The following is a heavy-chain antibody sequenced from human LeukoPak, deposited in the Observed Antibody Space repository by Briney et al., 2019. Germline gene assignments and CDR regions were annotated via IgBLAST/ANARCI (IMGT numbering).Heavy chain of an antibody. CDR2: IYGGGST. D-gene: IGHD2-21*02. J-gene: IGHJ3*02. Sequence: GGSLRLSCGPSGFPVSKNYMLWVRQAPGRGLAGVSVIYGGGSTYYADPVKGRFTISRDNSKNTLFLQMNSLRAEDTAIYYCAGLPVVTAVTGAFHMGGQGTMDSVFS. CDR1: GFPVSKNY. V-gene: IGHV3-53*01. CDR3: AGLPVVTAVTGAFHM.